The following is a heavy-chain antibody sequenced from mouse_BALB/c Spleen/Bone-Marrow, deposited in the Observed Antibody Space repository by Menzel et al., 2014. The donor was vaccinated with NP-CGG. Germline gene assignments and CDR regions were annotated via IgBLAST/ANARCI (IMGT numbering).Heavy chain of an antibody. V-gene: IGHV14-3*02. CDR3: ALYYDYDVGY. D-gene: IGHD2-4*01. CDR1: GFNIKDTY. J-gene: IGHJ2*01. Sequence: VQLQQPGAELVKPGASVKLSCTASGFNIKDTYMHWVKLRPEQGLEWIGRIDPANGNTKYDPKFQGKATITADTSSNTAYLQLSSLTSEDTAVYYCALYYDYDVGYWGQGTTLTVSS. CDR2: IDPANGNT.